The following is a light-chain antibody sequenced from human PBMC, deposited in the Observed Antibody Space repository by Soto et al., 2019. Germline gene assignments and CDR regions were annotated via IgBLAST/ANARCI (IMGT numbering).Light chain of an antibody. CDR3: QQYGNSPRT. Sequence: EIVLTQSPGTLSLSPGERATLSCRASQSVSSSYLAWYQQKPGQAPRLLIYGASSRATGIPDRFSGRGSGTDFTLTISTLEPEDFAVYYCQQYGNSPRTFGQGTKVDIK. J-gene: IGKJ1*01. CDR1: QSVSSSY. CDR2: GAS. V-gene: IGKV3-20*01.